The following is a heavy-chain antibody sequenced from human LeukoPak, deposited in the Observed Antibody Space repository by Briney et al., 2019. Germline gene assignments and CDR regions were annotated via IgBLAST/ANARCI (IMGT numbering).Heavy chain of an antibody. CDR3: ARDRGSGQLG. CDR2: ISAYNGNT. CDR1: GYTFSSYG. Sequence: ASVKVSCKASGYTFSSYGISWGRQAPGQGLEWMGWISAYNGNTNYAQKFQGRVTMTTDTSTSTAYMELRSLKSDDTAVYYCARDRGSGQLGWGQGTLVTVSS. D-gene: IGHD6-6*01. V-gene: IGHV1-18*01. J-gene: IGHJ4*02.